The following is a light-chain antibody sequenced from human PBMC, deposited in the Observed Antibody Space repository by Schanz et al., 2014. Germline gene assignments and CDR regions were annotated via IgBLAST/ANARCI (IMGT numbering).Light chain of an antibody. CDR1: QTVASDY. CDR2: GAS. V-gene: IGKV3-20*01. CDR3: HRYGTSPPLT. Sequence: EIVLTQSPGTLSLSPGERATLSCRASQTVASDYLAWYQHIPGQAPRLLIYGASSRPTGIPDRFSGSGSGTAFTLTITSLELEDSAVYYCHRYGTSPPLTFGGGTKIDIK. J-gene: IGKJ4*01.